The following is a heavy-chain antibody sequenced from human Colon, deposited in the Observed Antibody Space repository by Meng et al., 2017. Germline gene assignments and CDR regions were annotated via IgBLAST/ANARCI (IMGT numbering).Heavy chain of an antibody. J-gene: IGHJ4*02. CDR1: GFIFRDYY. CDR3: AGWGSRNY. CDR2: IRGSGKTI. Sequence: GGSLRLSCAASGFIFRDYYMSWVRQVPGKGPEWVAYIRGSGKTIYYADSVKGRFTISRDNANNSLYLEMNSLRADDTAVYYCAGWGSRNYWGQGTLVTVSS. D-gene: IGHD7-27*01. V-gene: IGHV3-11*01.